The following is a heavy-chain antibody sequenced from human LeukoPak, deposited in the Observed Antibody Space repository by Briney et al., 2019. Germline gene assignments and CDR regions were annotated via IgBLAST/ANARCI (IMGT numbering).Heavy chain of an antibody. J-gene: IGHJ3*02. D-gene: IGHD6-19*01. CDR1: GFTFSSYS. Sequence: GGSLRLSCAASGFTFSSYSINWVRQAPGKGLEWVSSISSSSSYIYYAGSVKGRFTISRDNAKNSLYLQMNSLRAEDTAVYYCARGSSSGWLDAFDIWGQGTMVTVSS. CDR3: ARGSSSGWLDAFDI. V-gene: IGHV3-21*01. CDR2: ISSSSSYI.